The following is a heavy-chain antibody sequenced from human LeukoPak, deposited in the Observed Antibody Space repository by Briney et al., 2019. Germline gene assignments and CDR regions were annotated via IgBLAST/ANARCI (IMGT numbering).Heavy chain of an antibody. V-gene: IGHV3-74*01. Sequence: GGSLRLSCAASGFTFKNYWMHWVRQAPGKGPVWVSRINDDGSGTSYADSVKGRFTISRDVAKSTLYLQMNSLRAEDTAVYYCVRGGASTWSWGQGTLVTVSS. J-gene: IGHJ5*02. D-gene: IGHD2-15*01. CDR3: VRGGASTWS. CDR1: GFTFKNYW. CDR2: INDDGSGT.